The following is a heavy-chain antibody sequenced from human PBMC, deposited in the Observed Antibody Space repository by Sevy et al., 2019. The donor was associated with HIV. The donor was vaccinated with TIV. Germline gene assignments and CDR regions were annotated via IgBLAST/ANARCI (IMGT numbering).Heavy chain of an antibody. V-gene: IGHV3-48*02. J-gene: IGHJ4*02. D-gene: IGHD4-17*01. Sequence: GGSLRLSCAASGFTYSMNWVRQAPGKGLEWVSFISRTGSTTYYADSVKGRFTISRDSAKNSLYLQMSSLRDEDTAVYYCARGRSTVAGFDYWGPGTLVTVSS. CDR3: ARGRSTVAGFDY. CDR2: ISRTGSTT. CDR1: GFTYS.